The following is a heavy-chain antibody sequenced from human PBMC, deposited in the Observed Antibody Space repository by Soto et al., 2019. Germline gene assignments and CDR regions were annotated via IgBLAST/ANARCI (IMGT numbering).Heavy chain of an antibody. CDR3: ARDLWGYCGTDCYPLDV. D-gene: IGHD2-21*02. Sequence: SETLSLTCTVSGGSIRGYYLSWIRQPPGKGLEWIGYMYNTGSTVYNPSFKSRVTISVDTSKNQFSLKLNSVTAADTAVYYYARDLWGYCGTDCYPLDVWGQGTTVTVSS. CDR1: GGSIRGYY. CDR2: MYNTGST. J-gene: IGHJ6*02. V-gene: IGHV4-59*01.